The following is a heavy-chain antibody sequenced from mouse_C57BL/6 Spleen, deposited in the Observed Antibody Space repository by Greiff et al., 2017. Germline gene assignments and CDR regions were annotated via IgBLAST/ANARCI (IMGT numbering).Heavy chain of an antibody. Sequence: VQLQESGAELVRPGPSVKVSCKASGYAFTNYLIEWVKQRPGQGLEWIGVINPGSGGTNYNEKFKGKATLTADKSSSTAYMQLSSLTSEDSAVYFCARQLRLRGFAYWGQGTLVTVSA. D-gene: IGHD3-2*02. CDR2: INPGSGGT. CDR1: GYAFTNYL. CDR3: ARQLRLRGFAY. J-gene: IGHJ3*01. V-gene: IGHV1-54*01.